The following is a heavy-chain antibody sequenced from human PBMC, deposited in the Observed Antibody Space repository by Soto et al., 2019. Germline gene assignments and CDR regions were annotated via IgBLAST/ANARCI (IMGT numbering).Heavy chain of an antibody. J-gene: IGHJ6*03. CDR2: IWYDGSNK. D-gene: IGHD6-13*01. CDR1: GFTFSSYG. CDR3: ARDSALAAAGTHYYYYMDV. V-gene: IGHV3-33*01. Sequence: GGSLRLSCAASGFTFSSYGMHWVRQAPGKGLEWVAVIWYDGSNKYYADSVKGRFTISRDNSKNTLYLQMNSLRAEDTAVYYCARDSALAAAGTHYYYYMDVWGKGTTVTVSS.